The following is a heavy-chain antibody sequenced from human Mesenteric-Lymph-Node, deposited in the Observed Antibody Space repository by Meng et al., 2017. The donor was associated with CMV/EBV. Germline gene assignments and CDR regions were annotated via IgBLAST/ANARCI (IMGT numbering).Heavy chain of an antibody. J-gene: IGHJ6*02. D-gene: IGHD3-3*01. Sequence: SETLSLTCAVYGGSFSGYYWSWIRQPPGKGLEWIGEINHSGSTNYNPSLKSRVTISVDTSKNQFSLKLSSVTAADTAVYYCARDMSGSYYDFWSGYQYYYGMDVWGQGTTVTVSS. CDR3: ARDMSGSYYDFWSGYQYYYGMDV. V-gene: IGHV4-34*01. CDR2: INHSGST. CDR1: GGSFSGYY.